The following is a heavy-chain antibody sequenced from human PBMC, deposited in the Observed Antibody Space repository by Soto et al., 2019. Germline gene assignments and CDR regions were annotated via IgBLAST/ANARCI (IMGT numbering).Heavy chain of an antibody. CDR2: FDPEDGET. D-gene: IGHD3-3*01. Sequence: GASVKVSCKVSGYTLTELSMHWVRQAPGKGLEWMGGFDPEDGETIYAQKFQGRVTMTEDTSTDTAYMELSRLRSDDTAVYYCARDRHYDFWSGYYKGHWFDPWGQGTLVTVSS. CDR1: GYTLTELS. V-gene: IGHV1-24*01. J-gene: IGHJ5*02. CDR3: ARDRHYDFWSGYYKGHWFDP.